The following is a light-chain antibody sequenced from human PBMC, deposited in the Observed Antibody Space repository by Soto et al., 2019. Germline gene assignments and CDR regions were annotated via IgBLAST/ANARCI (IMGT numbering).Light chain of an antibody. V-gene: IGKV3-20*01. CDR1: QSVSSSY. CDR3: QHYGNSPPSVT. J-gene: IGKJ3*01. Sequence: EIVLTQSPATLSLSPGERATLSCRASQSVSSSYLAWYQQKPGQAPRLLIYGASSRATGIPDRFSGSGSGTDFTLTINRLEPEDFAVYYCQHYGNSPPSVTFGPGTKVDI. CDR2: GAS.